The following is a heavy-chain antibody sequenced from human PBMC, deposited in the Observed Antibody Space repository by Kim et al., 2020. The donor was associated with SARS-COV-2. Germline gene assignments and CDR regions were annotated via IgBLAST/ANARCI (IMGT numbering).Heavy chain of an antibody. CDR1: GFTFSSYW. CDR3: ASRRYTGTYYYFDY. CDR2: INSDGSTT. D-gene: IGHD1-26*01. J-gene: IGHJ4*02. V-gene: IGHV3-74*01. Sequence: GGSLRLSCAASGFTFSSYWMHWVRQAPGKGLVWVSRINSDGSTTSYADSVKGRFTISRDNAQSTLYLQMNSLRAEDTAVYYCASRRYTGTYYYFDYWGQGTLVTVSS.